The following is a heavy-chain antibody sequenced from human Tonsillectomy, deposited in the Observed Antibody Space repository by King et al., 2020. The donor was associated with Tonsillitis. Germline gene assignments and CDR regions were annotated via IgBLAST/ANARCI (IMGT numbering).Heavy chain of an antibody. D-gene: IGHD1-1*01. CDR2: IYPGDSDT. V-gene: IGHV5-51*03. CDR3: ASQGVQLERHDAFDI. J-gene: IGHJ3*02. Sequence: PLVQSGAEVKKPGESLKISCKGSGYSFTSYWIGWVRQMPGKGLEWMGIIYPGDSDTRYSPSFQGQVTISADKSISTAYLQWSSLKASDTAMYYCASQGVQLERHDAFDIWGQGTMVTVSS. CDR1: GYSFTSYW.